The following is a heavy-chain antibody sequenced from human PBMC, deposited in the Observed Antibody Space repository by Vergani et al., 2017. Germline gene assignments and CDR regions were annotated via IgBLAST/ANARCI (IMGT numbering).Heavy chain of an antibody. D-gene: IGHD2-2*02. CDR3: ATQNHCSSTSCYTVYYYGMDV. V-gene: IGHV1-24*01. Sequence: QVQLVQSGAEVKKPGASVKVSCKVSGYTLTELSMHWVRQAPGKGLAWMGGFDPEDGETIYAQKFQGRVTMTEDTSTDTAYMELSSLRSEDTAVYYCATQNHCSSTSCYTVYYYGMDVWGQGTTVTVSS. J-gene: IGHJ6*02. CDR2: FDPEDGET. CDR1: GYTLTELS.